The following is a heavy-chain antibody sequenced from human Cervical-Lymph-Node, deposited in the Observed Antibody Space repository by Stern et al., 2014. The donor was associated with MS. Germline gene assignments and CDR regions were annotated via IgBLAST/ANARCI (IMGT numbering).Heavy chain of an antibody. V-gene: IGHV1-46*01. Sequence: QVQLVQSGAEVKKPGASVNVSCVTSGYTFTTYYVHWVRQAPGQGLEWMGIINTSDGDTSHTGRFQDRVTMTRNTSASTVYLKLSSLKSEDTAVYYCARQRTTGHMDFDYWGQGTLVTVSS. D-gene: IGHD1-1*01. CDR1: GYTFTTYY. CDR3: ARQRTTGHMDFDY. CDR2: INTSDGDT. J-gene: IGHJ4*02.